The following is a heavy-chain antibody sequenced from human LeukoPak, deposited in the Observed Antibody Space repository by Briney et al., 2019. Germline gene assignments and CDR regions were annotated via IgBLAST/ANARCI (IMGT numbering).Heavy chain of an antibody. Sequence: SETLSLTCAVDGGSFSGYYWSWIRQPPGKGLEWIGEINHSGSTNYNPSLKSRVTISVDTSKNQFSLKLSSVTAADTAVYYCARVGATPLGHAFDYWGQGTLVTVSS. CDR3: ARVGATPLGHAFDY. J-gene: IGHJ4*02. V-gene: IGHV4-34*01. D-gene: IGHD1-26*01. CDR1: GGSFSGYY. CDR2: INHSGST.